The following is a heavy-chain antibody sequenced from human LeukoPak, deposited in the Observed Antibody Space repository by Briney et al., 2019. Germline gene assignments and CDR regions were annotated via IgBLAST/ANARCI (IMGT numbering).Heavy chain of an antibody. D-gene: IGHD3-10*01. V-gene: IGHV3-33*01. J-gene: IGHJ4*02. Sequence: GGSLRLSCAASGFTFSSYGMHWVRQAPGKGLEWVAVIWYDGSNKYYADSEKGRFTISRDNSKNTLYLQMNSLRAEDTAVYYCARGDYYGSGSQGYWGQGTLVTVSS. CDR3: ARGDYYGSGSQGY. CDR1: GFTFSSYG. CDR2: IWYDGSNK.